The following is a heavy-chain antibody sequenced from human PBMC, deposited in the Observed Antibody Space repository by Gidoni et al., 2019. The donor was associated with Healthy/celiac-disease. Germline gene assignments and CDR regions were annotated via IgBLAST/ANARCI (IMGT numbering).Heavy chain of an antibody. J-gene: IGHJ4*02. D-gene: IGHD5-18*01. V-gene: IGHV3-30-3*01. Sequence: QVQLVESGGGVVQPGRSLRLSCSASGFPFSSYAMHWVRQAPGKGLEWVAVISYDGSNKYYADSVKGRFTISRDNSKNTLYLQMNSLRAEDTAVYYCAREIYSYGYFDYWGQGTLVTVSS. CDR3: AREIYSYGYFDY. CDR1: GFPFSSYA. CDR2: ISYDGSNK.